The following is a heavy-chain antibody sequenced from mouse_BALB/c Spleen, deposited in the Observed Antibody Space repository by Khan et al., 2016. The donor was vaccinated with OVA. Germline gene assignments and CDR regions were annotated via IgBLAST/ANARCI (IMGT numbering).Heavy chain of an antibody. V-gene: IGHV14-3*02. CDR2: IDPANGNA. J-gene: IGHJ2*01. Sequence: VQLQQSGAELVKPGASVKLSCTPSGFNIKDTYMHWVKQRPEQGLEWIGRIDPANGNANYDPKFQGKATITADTSSNTAYLQLSSLTSEDTAVYYCAPYGNYVDYWGQGTTLTVSS. CDR1: GFNIKDTY. D-gene: IGHD2-10*02. CDR3: APYGNYVDY.